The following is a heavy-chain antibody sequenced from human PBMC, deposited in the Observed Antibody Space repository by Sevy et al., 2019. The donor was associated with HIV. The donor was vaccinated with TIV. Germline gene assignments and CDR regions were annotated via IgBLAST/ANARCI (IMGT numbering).Heavy chain of an antibody. J-gene: IGHJ4*02. CDR1: GGSISSGGYY. V-gene: IGHV4-31*03. D-gene: IGHD3-10*01. CDR3: ARVGTYYYGSGSYYREN. CDR2: FYYSGST. Sequence: SETLSLTCTVSGGSISSGGYYWSWIRQHPGKGLEWIGYFYYSGSTYYNPSLKSRVTISVDTSKNQFSLKLSSVTAADTAVYYCARVGTYYYGSGSYYRENWGQGTLVTVSS.